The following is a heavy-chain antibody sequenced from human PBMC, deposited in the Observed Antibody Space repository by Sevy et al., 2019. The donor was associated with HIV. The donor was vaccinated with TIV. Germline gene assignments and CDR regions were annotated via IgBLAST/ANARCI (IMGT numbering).Heavy chain of an antibody. CDR3: ASGRVVPAARIKGGPQYYYYYGMDV. Sequence: ASVKVSCKASGGTFSSYAISWVRQAPGQGLEWMGGIIPIFGTANYAQKFQGRVTITADESTSTAYMELSSLRSEDTAVYYCASGRVVPAARIKGGPQYYYYYGMDVWGQGTTVTISS. J-gene: IGHJ6*02. V-gene: IGHV1-69*13. CDR2: IIPIFGTA. D-gene: IGHD2-2*01. CDR1: GGTFSSYA.